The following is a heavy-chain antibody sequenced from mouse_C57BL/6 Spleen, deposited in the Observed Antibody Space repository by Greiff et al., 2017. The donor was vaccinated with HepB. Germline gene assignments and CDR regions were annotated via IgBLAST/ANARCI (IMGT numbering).Heavy chain of an antibody. V-gene: IGHV1-50*01. CDR1: GYTFTSYW. D-gene: IGHD4-1*01. Sequence: QVQLQQPGAELVKPGASVKLSCKASGYTFTSYWMQWVKQRPGQGLEWIGEIDPSDSYTNYNQKFKGKATLTVDTSSSPAYMQLSSLTSEDSAVYYCARLNWVDYWGQGTTLTVSS. J-gene: IGHJ2*01. CDR2: IDPSDSYT. CDR3: ARLNWVDY.